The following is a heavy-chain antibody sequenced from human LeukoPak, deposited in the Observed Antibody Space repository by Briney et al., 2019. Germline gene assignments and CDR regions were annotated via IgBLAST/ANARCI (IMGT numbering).Heavy chain of an antibody. Sequence: GGSLRLSCAASGFTFSNAWISWVRQMPGKGLEWMGTTDPSDSYTNYSPSFQGHVTISADKSISTAYLQWSSLKASDIAMYYCARFSHNSGMDVWGQGTTVTVSS. CDR2: TDPSDSYT. J-gene: IGHJ6*02. CDR3: ARFSHNSGMDV. CDR1: GFTFSNAW. V-gene: IGHV5-10-1*01.